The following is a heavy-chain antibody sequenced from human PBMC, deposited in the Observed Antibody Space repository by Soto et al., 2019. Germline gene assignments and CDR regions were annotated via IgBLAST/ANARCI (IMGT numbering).Heavy chain of an antibody. Sequence: SETLSLTCTVSGASMSDYYGSWIRQSPGKGLEHIGYLHYSGSANYNPSLKSRVTISMDTSKNQFSLKLTSVIAAYRAMSHCVRSEQSFAGVVWGEGILVSDS. CDR2: LHYSGSA. CDR3: VRSEQSFAGVV. V-gene: IGHV4-59*01. J-gene: IGHJ4*02. D-gene: IGHD3-16*01. CDR1: GASMSDYY.